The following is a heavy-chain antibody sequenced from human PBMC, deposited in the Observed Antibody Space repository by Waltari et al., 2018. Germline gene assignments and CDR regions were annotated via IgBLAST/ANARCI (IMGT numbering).Heavy chain of an antibody. D-gene: IGHD5-18*01. CDR1: GFPFDDYA. CDR2: ISWNSGSI. CDR3: AKDSPRGYSYGSCLDY. V-gene: IGHV3-9*01. Sequence: EVQLVESGGGLVQPGRSLRLSCAASGFPFDDYAMPWVRQAPGKGLEWVSGISWNSGSIGYADSVKGRFTISRDNAKNSLYLQMNSLRAEDTALYYCAKDSPRGYSYGSCLDYWGQGTLVTVSS. J-gene: IGHJ4*02.